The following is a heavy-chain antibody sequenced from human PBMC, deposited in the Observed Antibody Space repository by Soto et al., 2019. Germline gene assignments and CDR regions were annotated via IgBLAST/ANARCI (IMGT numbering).Heavy chain of an antibody. CDR2: IKQDGSEE. CDR3: ARDRQWLGHDY. J-gene: IGHJ4*02. Sequence: EVQLVESGGGLVQPGGSLRLSCAASGFTFRTYWMTWLRQPPGKGLEWVANIKQDGSEEYCLDSVKGRFTISRDNAKNSLYLQMNSLRAEDTAVYYCARDRQWLGHDYWGQGTLVTVSS. V-gene: IGHV3-7*01. D-gene: IGHD6-19*01. CDR1: GFTFRTYW.